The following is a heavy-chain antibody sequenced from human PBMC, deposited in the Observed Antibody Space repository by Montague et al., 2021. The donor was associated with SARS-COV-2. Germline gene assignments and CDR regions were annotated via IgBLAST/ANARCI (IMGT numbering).Heavy chain of an antibody. V-gene: IGHV4-34*01. CDR2: INHSGST. J-gene: IGHJ4*02. CDR1: GGSFSGYY. CDR3: ASGAYYSGWYGLKYYFGY. D-gene: IGHD6-19*01. Sequence: SETLSLTCAVYGGSFSGYYCSWIRHPPGKGLELVGVINHSGSTNXNPSLKSRVTISVDTSKNQFSLKLSFVTAADTAVYYCASGAYYSGWYGLKYYFGYWGQGTLVIVSS.